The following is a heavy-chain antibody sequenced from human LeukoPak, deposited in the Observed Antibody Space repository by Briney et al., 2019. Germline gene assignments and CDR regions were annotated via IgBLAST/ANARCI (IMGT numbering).Heavy chain of an antibody. J-gene: IGHJ5*02. V-gene: IGHV3-21*01. D-gene: IGHD4-17*01. CDR3: ARDDGDLTGFDP. Sequence: PGGSLRLSCAASGFTFSSYSMNWVRQAPGKGLEWVSSISSSSSYIYYADSVKGRFTISRDNAKNSLYLQMNSLRAEDTAVYYCARDDGDLTGFDPWGQGTLVTVSS. CDR1: GFTFSSYS. CDR2: ISSSSSYI.